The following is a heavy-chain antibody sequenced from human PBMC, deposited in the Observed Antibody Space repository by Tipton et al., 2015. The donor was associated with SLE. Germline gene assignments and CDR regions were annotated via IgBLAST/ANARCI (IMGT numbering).Heavy chain of an antibody. CDR3: ARHDRSSGWKGGFDY. J-gene: IGHJ4*02. CDR1: GGSISSGGYY. D-gene: IGHD6-19*01. CDR2: IYYSGST. Sequence: TLSLTCTVSGGSISSGGYYWSWIRQHPGKGLEWIGYIYYSGSTYYNPSLKSRVTISVDTSKNQFSLKLSSVTAADTAVYYCARHDRSSGWKGGFDYWGQGTLVTVSS. V-gene: IGHV4-31*03.